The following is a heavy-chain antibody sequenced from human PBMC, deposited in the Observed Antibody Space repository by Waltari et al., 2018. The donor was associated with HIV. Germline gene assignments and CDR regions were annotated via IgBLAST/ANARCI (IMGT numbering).Heavy chain of an antibody. CDR2: IYTTWST. V-gene: IGHV4-4*07. CDR3: ARQGVVVITPRRDFYYGLDV. CDR1: ADSISGYY. D-gene: IGHD3-22*01. Sequence: QVQLLESGPGLVKHSETLSRTWTVAADSISGYYCNWIRPPAGTGREWIGRIYTTWSTNYNPSLKSRVTMSVDTSKNQFSLNLTSVTAADTAVYYCARQGVVVITPRRDFYYGLDVWGQGTTVAVSS. J-gene: IGHJ6*02.